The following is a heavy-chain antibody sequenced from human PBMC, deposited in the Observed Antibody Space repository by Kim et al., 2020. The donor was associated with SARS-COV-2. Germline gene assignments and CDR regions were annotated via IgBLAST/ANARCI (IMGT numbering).Heavy chain of an antibody. Sequence: SQTLSLTCAISGDSVSGNSAAWNWIRQSPSRGLEWLGRTYYRSKWSNDYAASVKSRISINADTSKNQFSLQLNSVTHEDTAVYYCARGSGYDYWFDPWGQGTLVTVSP. CDR1: GDSVSGNSAA. CDR3: ARGSGYDYWFDP. J-gene: IGHJ5*02. D-gene: IGHD5-12*01. CDR2: TYYRSKWSN. V-gene: IGHV6-1*01.